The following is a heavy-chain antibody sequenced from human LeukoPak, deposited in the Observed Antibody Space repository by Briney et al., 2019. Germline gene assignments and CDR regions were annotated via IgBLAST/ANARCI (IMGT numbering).Heavy chain of an antibody. CDR1: GFTFSSYW. V-gene: IGHV3-7*01. J-gene: IGHJ4*02. Sequence: GGSLRLSCAASGFTFSSYWVSWVRQAPGKGLEWVANIKQDGSEKYYVDSVKGRFTISRDNAKNSLYLQMNSLRAEDTAVYYCARDPPPSTVVTTADYWGQGTLVTVSS. D-gene: IGHD4-23*01. CDR2: IKQDGSEK. CDR3: ARDPPPSTVVTTADY.